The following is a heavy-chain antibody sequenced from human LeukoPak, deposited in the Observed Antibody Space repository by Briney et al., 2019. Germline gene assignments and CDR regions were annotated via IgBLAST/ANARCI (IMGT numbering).Heavy chain of an antibody. CDR3: ARASGPFDY. CDR2: IWNDGSNK. J-gene: IGHJ4*02. CDR1: GFTFSVYG. V-gene: IGHV3-33*01. Sequence: GRSLRLSGAASGFTFSVYGMHWLRQAPGKGLEWVAVIWNDGSNKYYADSVKGRFTISRDNSKNTLYLQLNSLRAEATAVYSCARASGPFDYWGQGTLVTVSS. D-gene: IGHD3-10*01.